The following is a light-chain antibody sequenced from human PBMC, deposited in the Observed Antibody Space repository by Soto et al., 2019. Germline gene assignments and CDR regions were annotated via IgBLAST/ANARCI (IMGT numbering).Light chain of an antibody. CDR1: QSVSSN. J-gene: IGKJ5*01. CDR2: GAS. Sequence: EIVLTQSPATLSLSPGKRSTLSFMASQSVSSNLAWYQQKPGQAPRLLIYGASTRTTGIPARFSGSGSGTDFTLTISSLEPEDSAVYYCQQRNVWPPVTFGQGTRLEIK. V-gene: IGKV3-11*01. CDR3: QQRNVWPPVT.